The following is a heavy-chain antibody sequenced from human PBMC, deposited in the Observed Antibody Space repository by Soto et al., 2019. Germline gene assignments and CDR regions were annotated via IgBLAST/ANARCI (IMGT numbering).Heavy chain of an antibody. CDR3: AKEPGYLYCSSTSCYWSNNYFDY. V-gene: IGHV3-23*01. Sequence: GGSLRLSCAASGFTFSSYAMSWVRQAPGKGLEWVSAISGSGGSTYYADSVKGRFTISRDNSKNTLYLQMNSLRVEDTGVYYCAKEPGYLYCSSTSCYWSNNYFDYWGQGTLVTVSS. CDR2: ISGSGGST. CDR1: GFTFSSYA. D-gene: IGHD2-2*01. J-gene: IGHJ4*02.